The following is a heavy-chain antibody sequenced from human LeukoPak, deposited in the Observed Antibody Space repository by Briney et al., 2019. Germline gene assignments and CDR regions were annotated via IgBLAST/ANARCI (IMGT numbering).Heavy chain of an antibody. CDR3: AGENGIAVAGYYFDY. D-gene: IGHD6-19*01. CDR1: GFTFSSYW. J-gene: IGHJ4*02. Sequence: AGSLRLSCAASGFTFSSYWMSWVRQAPGKGLEWVANIKQDGSEKYYVDSVKGRFTISRDNAKNSLYLQMNSLRAEDTAVYYCAGENGIAVAGYYFDYWGQGTLVTVSS. CDR2: IKQDGSEK. V-gene: IGHV3-7*01.